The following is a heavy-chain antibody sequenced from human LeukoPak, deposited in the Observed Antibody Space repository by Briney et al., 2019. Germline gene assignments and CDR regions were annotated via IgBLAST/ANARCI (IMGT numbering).Heavy chain of an antibody. CDR1: GGSFSSYY. D-gene: IGHD4-17*01. CDR2: MYNSGST. CDR3: ARGIESYGDYGY. V-gene: IGHV4-59*01. J-gene: IGHJ4*02. Sequence: SETLSLTCTVSGGSFSSYYWSWIRQPPGKGLEWIAYMYNSGSTNYNPSLKSRVTISIDTSKNQFSLKLSSLTAADTAIYYCARGIESYGDYGYWGQGILVTVSS.